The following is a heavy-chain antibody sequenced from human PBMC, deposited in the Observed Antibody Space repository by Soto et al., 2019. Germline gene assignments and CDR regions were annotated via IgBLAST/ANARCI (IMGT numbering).Heavy chain of an antibody. CDR3: ARVSGYNWNDGGFDY. D-gene: IGHD1-1*01. V-gene: IGHV4-4*07. J-gene: IGHJ4*02. CDR1: GASISGYY. CDR2: IYATGTT. Sequence: SETLSLTCTVSGASISGYYWSWIRKSAGKGLEWIGRIYATGTTDYNPSLKSRVMMSVDKSKNQFSLKLSSVTAADTAVYYCARVSGYNWNDGGFDYWGQGTMVTVSS.